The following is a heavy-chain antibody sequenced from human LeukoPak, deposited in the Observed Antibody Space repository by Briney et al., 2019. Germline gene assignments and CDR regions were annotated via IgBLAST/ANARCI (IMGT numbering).Heavy chain of an antibody. CDR1: GYTFTSYA. CDR2: ISAYNGNT. J-gene: IGHJ5*02. Sequence: ASVKVSCKASGYTFTSYAMHWVRQAPGQGLEWMGWISAYNGNTNYAQKLQGRVTMTTDTSTSTAYMELRSLRSDDTAVYYCAVVVAATLPNWFDPWGQGTLVTVSS. D-gene: IGHD2-15*01. V-gene: IGHV1-18*01. CDR3: AVVVAATLPNWFDP.